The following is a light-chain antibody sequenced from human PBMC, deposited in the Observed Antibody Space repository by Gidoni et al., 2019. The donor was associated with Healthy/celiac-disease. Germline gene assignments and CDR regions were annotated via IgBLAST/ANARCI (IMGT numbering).Light chain of an antibody. CDR1: SSNIGAGYD. V-gene: IGLV1-40*01. CDR2: GNS. J-gene: IGLJ1*01. Sequence: QSVLTKPPSASGAPGRRATNSCTGSSSNIGAGYDVHWYQQLPGAAPKLLIYGNSNRPSGVPDRFSGSKSGTSASLAITGLQAEDEADYYCQSYDSSLSGLYVFGTGTKVTVL. CDR3: QSYDSSLSGLYV.